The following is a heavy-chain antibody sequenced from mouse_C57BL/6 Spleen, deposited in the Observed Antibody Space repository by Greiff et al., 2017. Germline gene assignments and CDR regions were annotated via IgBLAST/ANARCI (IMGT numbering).Heavy chain of an antibody. CDR1: GYTFTGYW. D-gene: IGHD1-1*01. Sequence: QVQLQQSVAELMKPGASVKLSCKATGYTFTGYWIEWVKPRPGHGLKWIGEILPGSGSTNYNEKFKGKATFTADTSSNTAYMQLSSLTTEDSAIYYCARASIYYYGSSEAMDYWGQGTSVTVSS. CDR2: ILPGSGST. V-gene: IGHV1-9*01. CDR3: ARASIYYYGSSEAMDY. J-gene: IGHJ4*01.